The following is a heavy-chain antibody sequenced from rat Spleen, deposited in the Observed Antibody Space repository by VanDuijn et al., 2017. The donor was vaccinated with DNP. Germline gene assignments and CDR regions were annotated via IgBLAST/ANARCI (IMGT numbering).Heavy chain of an antibody. CDR2: ISYDGGST. J-gene: IGHJ2*01. D-gene: IGHD5-1*01. Sequence: EVQLVESGGGLVQPGRSLKLSCAASGFTFSDYYMAWVRQAPTTGLEWVASISYDGGSTSYRDSGKGRFTISRDNAKSSLYLQMDSLRSEDTATYYCTTGSNWERGDYWGQGVMVTVSS. CDR1: GFTFSDYY. V-gene: IGHV5-20*01. CDR3: TTGSNWERGDY.